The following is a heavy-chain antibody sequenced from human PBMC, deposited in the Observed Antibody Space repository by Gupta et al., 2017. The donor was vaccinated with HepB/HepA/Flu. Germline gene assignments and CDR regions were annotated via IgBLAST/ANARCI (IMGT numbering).Heavy chain of an antibody. D-gene: IGHD4-17*01. CDR1: GFTFSDHN. CDR3: ARIWATVS. J-gene: IGHJ4*02. CDR2: SRNRANSYTT. V-gene: IGHV3-72*01. Sequence: EVQLVESGGGLVQPGGSLRLSCAASGFTFSDHNMDWVRQAPGKGLEWVGRSRNRANSYTTEYAASVKGRFAISRDDSKNSLYLQINSLKTEDTAVYYCARIWATVSWGQGTLVTVSS.